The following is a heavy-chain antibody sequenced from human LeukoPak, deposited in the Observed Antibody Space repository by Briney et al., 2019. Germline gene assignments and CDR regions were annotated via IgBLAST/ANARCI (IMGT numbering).Heavy chain of an antibody. J-gene: IGHJ5*02. V-gene: IGHV3-23*01. CDR1: GFTFISYA. Sequence: GGSLRLSCAASGFTFISYAMSWVRQAPGKGLEWVSAISGSGGSTYYADSVKGRFTISRDNSKNTLYLQMNSLRAEDTAVYYCAKGTIAVAGTRWFDPWGQGTLVTVSS. D-gene: IGHD6-19*01. CDR2: ISGSGGST. CDR3: AKGTIAVAGTRWFDP.